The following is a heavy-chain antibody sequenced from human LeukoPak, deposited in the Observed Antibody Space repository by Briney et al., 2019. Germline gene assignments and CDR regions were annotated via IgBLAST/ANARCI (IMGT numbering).Heavy chain of an antibody. J-gene: IGHJ5*02. CDR1: GYTFTSYY. D-gene: IGHD3-10*01. Sequence: ASVKVSCTASGYTFTSYYMHWVRQAPGQGLEWMGIINPSGGSTSYAQKFQGRVTMTRDTSTSTIYMELSSLRSEDTAVYYCARGGFGDLRFDPWGQGTLVTVSS. CDR2: INPSGGST. V-gene: IGHV1-46*01. CDR3: ARGGFGDLRFDP.